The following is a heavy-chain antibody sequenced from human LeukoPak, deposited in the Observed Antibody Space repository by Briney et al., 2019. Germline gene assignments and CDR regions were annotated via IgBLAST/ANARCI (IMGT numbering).Heavy chain of an antibody. V-gene: IGHV3-30*18. CDR2: ISYDGRNK. CDR3: AKDWHTVTSFDY. J-gene: IGHJ4*02. CDR1: GFTFGSYG. Sequence: PGGSLRLSCAASGFTFGSYGMHWVRQAPGKGLEWVAVISYDGRNKYYVDSVKGRFTISRDNSENTLYLQMNSLRAEDTAVYYCAKDWHTVTSFDYWGQGTLVTVSS. D-gene: IGHD4-17*01.